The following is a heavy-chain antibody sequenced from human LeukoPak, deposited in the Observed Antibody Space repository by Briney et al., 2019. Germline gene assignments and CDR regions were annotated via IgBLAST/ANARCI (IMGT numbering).Heavy chain of an antibody. CDR3: ARVWSGYSNSDY. CDR2: ISSSGSTI. CDR1: GFTFDDYG. D-gene: IGHD3-3*01. V-gene: IGHV3-48*01. Sequence: GGSLRLSCAASGFTFDDYGMSWVRQAPGKGLESVSYISSSGSTILYADSVKGRFTISRDNAKNSLYLQMNSLRGEDTAVYYCARVWSGYSNSDYWGQGTLVTVSA. J-gene: IGHJ4*02.